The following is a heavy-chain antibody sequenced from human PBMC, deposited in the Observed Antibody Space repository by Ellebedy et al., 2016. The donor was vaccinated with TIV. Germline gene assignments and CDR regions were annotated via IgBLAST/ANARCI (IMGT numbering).Heavy chain of an antibody. J-gene: IGHJ6*02. CDR2: IYYSGST. Sequence: MPSETLSLTCTVSGGSISSYYWSRIRQPPGKGLEWIGYIYYSGSTNYNPSLKSRVTISVDTSKNQFSLKLSSVTAADTAVYYCARAIRYFYGMDVWGQGTTVTVSS. CDR3: ARAIRYFYGMDV. D-gene: IGHD3-9*01. CDR1: GGSISSYY. V-gene: IGHV4-59*01.